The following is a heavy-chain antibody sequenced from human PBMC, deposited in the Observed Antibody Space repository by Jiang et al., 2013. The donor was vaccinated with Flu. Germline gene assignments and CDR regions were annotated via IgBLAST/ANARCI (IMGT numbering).Heavy chain of an antibody. V-gene: IGHV4-59*11. CDR1: GGSISSQY. CDR2: IYHTGNT. D-gene: IGHD2-15*01. Sequence: PGLVKPSETLSLTCAVSGGSISSQYWSWVRQPPGKGLEWIGNIYHTGNTNYNPSLRSRVTISVGTSKNQFSLSLTSVTAADTALYFCARDDRYCNGGSCSIRNGVFDAWGQGKMVTVSS. CDR3: ARDDRYCNGGSCSIRNGVFDA. J-gene: IGHJ3*01.